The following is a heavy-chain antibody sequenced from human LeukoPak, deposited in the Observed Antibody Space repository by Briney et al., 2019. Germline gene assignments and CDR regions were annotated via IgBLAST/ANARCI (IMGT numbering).Heavy chain of an antibody. D-gene: IGHD1-26*01. CDR3: ARVRGSQTEGYYFDY. CDR1: GFTFSDYY. V-gene: IGHV3-11*04. Sequence: GGSLRLSCAASGFTFSDYYMSWIRQAPGKGLEGVSCISSSGSTIYYADSVKGRFTISRDNAKNSLYLQMNSLRAEDTAVYYCARVRGSQTEGYYFDYWGQGTLVTVSS. J-gene: IGHJ4*02. CDR2: ISSSGSTI.